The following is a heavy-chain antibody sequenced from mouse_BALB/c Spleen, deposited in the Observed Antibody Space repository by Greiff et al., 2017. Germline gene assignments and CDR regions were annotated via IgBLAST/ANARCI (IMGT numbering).Heavy chain of an antibody. V-gene: IGHV5-6-4*01. D-gene: IGHD2-4*01. CDR1: GFTFSSYT. CDR2: ISSGGSYT. CDR3: TRGGYDYPFAY. Sequence: EVQVVESGGGLVKPGGSLKLSCAASGFTFSSYTMSWVRQTPEKRLEWVATISSGGSYTYYPDSVKGRFTISRDNAKNTLYLQMSSLKSEDTAMYYCTRGGYDYPFAYWGQGTLVTVSA. J-gene: IGHJ3*01.